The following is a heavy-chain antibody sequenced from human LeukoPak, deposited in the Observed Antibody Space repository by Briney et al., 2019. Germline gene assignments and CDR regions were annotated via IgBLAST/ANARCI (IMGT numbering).Heavy chain of an antibody. CDR1: GGSISNNNW. D-gene: IGHD3-10*01. CDR2: IYHTGST. Sequence: PSGTLSLTCAVSGGSISNNNWWSWVRQPPGKGLEWIGEIYHTGSTNYNPSLKSRVTISVDKSKNQFSLKLSSVTAADTAVYYCASDPPDSYGSGSYSDYWGQGTLVTVSS. V-gene: IGHV4-4*02. CDR3: ASDPPDSYGSGSYSDY. J-gene: IGHJ4*02.